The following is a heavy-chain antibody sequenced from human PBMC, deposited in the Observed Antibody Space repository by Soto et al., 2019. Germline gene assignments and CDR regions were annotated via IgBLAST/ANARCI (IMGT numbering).Heavy chain of an antibody. V-gene: IGHV5-51*01. D-gene: IGHD1-26*01. CDR3: ARLGGIVDTGTWIQ. CDR2: IYPGGSDT. CDR1: GYRFSPYW. Sequence: GESLKISCKASGYRFSPYWIGWVPQRPGKGPEWMSIIYPGGSDTREGPSVQGQVTISADKSSNTVHLQWRSLKASDTAIYYCARLGGIVDTGTWIQWGQGTPVTVSS. J-gene: IGHJ4*02.